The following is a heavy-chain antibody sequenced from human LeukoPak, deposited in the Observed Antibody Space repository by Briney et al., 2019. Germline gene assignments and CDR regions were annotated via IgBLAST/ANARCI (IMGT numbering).Heavy chain of an antibody. CDR3: ARVDSGDYLDAFDI. D-gene: IGHD4-17*01. CDR1: GFTFSDYY. Sequence: GGSLRLSCAASGFTFSDYYMSWIRQAPGKGLEWVSYISSSSSYTNYADSVKGRFTISRDNAKNSLYLQMNSLRAEDTAVYYCARVDSGDYLDAFDIWGQGTMVTVSS. J-gene: IGHJ3*02. V-gene: IGHV3-11*06. CDR2: ISSSSSYT.